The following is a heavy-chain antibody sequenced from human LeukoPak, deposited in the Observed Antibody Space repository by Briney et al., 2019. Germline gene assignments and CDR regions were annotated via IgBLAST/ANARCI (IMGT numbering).Heavy chain of an antibody. Sequence: PSETLSLTCTISGDFFSGDPFNNNFWNWIRQPAGKGVEWVGRISTTGSTNYNPSLKSRVTMSGDTSKNHFSLQLTSVTAADTAVYYCAREGRAFELSRAHFDFWGQGILVTVSS. CDR3: AREGRAFELSRAHFDF. J-gene: IGHJ4*02. CDR2: ISTTGST. CDR1: GDFFSGDPFNNNF. V-gene: IGHV4-4*07. D-gene: IGHD3-3*02.